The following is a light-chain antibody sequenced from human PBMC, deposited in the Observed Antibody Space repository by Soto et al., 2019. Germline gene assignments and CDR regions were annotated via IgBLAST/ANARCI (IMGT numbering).Light chain of an antibody. J-gene: IGKJ4*01. Sequence: EFVLTQSPGTLSLSPGERATLSCRASQSISSSFLAWYQQKPGQAPRLLIYGASSRGTGIPDRFSGTGSGTDFSLTISRLEPEDFAIYYCQQYNSYPLTFGGGNKVEIK. V-gene: IGKV3-20*01. CDR3: QQYNSYPLT. CDR2: GAS. CDR1: QSISSSF.